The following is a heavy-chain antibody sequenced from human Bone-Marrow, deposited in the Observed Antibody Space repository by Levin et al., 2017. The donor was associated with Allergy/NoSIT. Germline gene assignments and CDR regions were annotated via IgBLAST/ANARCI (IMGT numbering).Heavy chain of an antibody. D-gene: IGHD3-22*01. V-gene: IGHV3-7*01. Sequence: ASVKVSCAASGFTFSSYWMSWVRQAPGKGLEWVANIKQDGSEKYYVDSVKGRFTISRDNAKNSLYLQMNSLRAEDTAVYYCARDGWYYDSSGPRLRGDYYYGMDVWGQGTTVTVSS. CDR3: ARDGWYYDSSGPRLRGDYYYGMDV. CDR2: IKQDGSEK. CDR1: GFTFSSYW. J-gene: IGHJ6*02.